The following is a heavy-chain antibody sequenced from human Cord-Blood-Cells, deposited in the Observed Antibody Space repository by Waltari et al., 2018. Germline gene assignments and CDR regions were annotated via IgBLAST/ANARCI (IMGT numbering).Heavy chain of an antibody. D-gene: IGHD5-18*01. Sequence: QVQLVQSGAEVKKPGASVKVSCKASGYIFTGYYMHWVRQGPGQGLEGMGWMNTNSGGTKYAQKCQGRVTMTRDTAISTAYMEVSRLRSDDTAVYYCARDGWVDTAIPWGQGTLVTVSS. CDR2: MNTNSGGT. CDR1: GYIFTGYY. V-gene: IGHV1-2*02. CDR3: ARDGWVDTAIP. J-gene: IGHJ5*02.